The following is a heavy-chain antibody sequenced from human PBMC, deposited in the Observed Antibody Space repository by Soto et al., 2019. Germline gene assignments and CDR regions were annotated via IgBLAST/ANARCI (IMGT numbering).Heavy chain of an antibody. CDR3: ALSLYSSSWPPCSDF. V-gene: IGHV2-5*02. D-gene: IGHD6-13*01. CDR2: IYWDDDK. CDR1: GFSLSTSGVG. Sequence: QITLKESGPALVKPTQTLTLTCTFSGFSLSTSGVGVGWIRQPPGKALEWLALIYWDDDKRYSPSLKSRLTTTRDPYKNQVVVTMTNMAPVDTATYYCALSLYSSSWPPCSDFWGQGTLVTVSS. J-gene: IGHJ4*02.